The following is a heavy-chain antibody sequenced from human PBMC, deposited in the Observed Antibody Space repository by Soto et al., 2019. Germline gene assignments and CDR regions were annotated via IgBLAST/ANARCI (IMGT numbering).Heavy chain of an antibody. V-gene: IGHV1-69*01. D-gene: IGHD2-21*02. Sequence: QVQLVQSGAEVKKPGSSVKVSCKASGGTFSSYAISWVRQAPGQGLEWMGGIIPIFGTANYAQKFQGRVTITADESTSTAYMELSSLRSEDTAVYYCATSAYCGGDCFWGRGMDVWGQGTTVTVSS. CDR1: GGTFSSYA. CDR3: ATSAYCGGDCFWGRGMDV. J-gene: IGHJ6*02. CDR2: IIPIFGTA.